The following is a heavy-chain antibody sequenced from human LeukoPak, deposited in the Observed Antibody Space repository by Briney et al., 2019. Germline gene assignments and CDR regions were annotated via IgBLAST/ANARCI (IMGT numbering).Heavy chain of an antibody. V-gene: IGHV3-74*01. CDR2: INSDGSST. CDR1: GSTFSSYW. D-gene: IGHD5-18*01. J-gene: IGHJ4*02. Sequence: PGGSLRLSCSASGSTFSSYWMHWVRQAPGKGLVWVSRINSDGSSTSYAGSVKGRFTISRDNAKNTLYLQMNSLRAEDTAVYYCVRGGAAMAYYWGQGTLVTVSS. CDR3: VRGGAAMAYY.